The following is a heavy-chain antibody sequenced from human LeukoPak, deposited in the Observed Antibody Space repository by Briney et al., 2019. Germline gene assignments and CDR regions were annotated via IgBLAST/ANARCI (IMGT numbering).Heavy chain of an antibody. J-gene: IGHJ4*02. Sequence: GGSLRLSCAASGFTFSSYAMSWVRQAPGKGLEWVSAISGSGGSTYYADSVKGRFTISRDNAKNSLYLQMNSLRAEDTAVYYCARDRLLIPNTIPIDYWGQGTLVTVSS. V-gene: IGHV3-23*01. CDR1: GFTFSSYA. CDR2: ISGSGGST. CDR3: ARDRLLIPNTIPIDY. D-gene: IGHD2-21*01.